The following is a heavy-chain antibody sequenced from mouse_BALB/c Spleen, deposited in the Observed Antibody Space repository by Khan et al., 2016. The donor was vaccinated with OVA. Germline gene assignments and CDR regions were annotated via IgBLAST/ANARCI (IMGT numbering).Heavy chain of an antibody. CDR3: ARVYGGDFDY. CDR2: ISYSGNT. Sequence: EVKLEESGPGLVKPSQSLSLTCTVTGYSIPTDYAWNWIRQFPGNKLDWMGFISYSGNTKYNPSLKSRISITRDTSKNQFFLQLKSVTTEDTARYYCARVYGGDFDYWGQGTTLTVSS. D-gene: IGHD1-1*01. J-gene: IGHJ2*01. CDR1: GYSIPTDYA. V-gene: IGHV3-2*02.